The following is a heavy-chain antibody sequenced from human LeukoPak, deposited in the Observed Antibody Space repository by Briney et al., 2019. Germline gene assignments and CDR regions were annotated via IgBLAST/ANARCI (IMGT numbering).Heavy chain of an antibody. Sequence: GGSLRLSCAASGFTFSSYAMHWVRQAPSKGLEWVAVISYDGSNKYYADSVKGRFTISRDNSKNTLYLQMNSLRAEDTAVYYCARSYDSSGYYDYWGQGTLVTVSS. CDR2: ISYDGSNK. D-gene: IGHD3-22*01. CDR3: ARSYDSSGYYDY. V-gene: IGHV3-30-3*01. CDR1: GFTFSSYA. J-gene: IGHJ4*02.